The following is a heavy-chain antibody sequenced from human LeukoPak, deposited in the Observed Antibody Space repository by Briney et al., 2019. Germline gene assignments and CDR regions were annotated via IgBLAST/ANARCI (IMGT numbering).Heavy chain of an antibody. J-gene: IGHJ5*02. V-gene: IGHV3-74*01. CDR1: AFTFSSSW. CDR2: INSDGSST. D-gene: IGHD3-3*01. CDR3: ARDRGIFGVVIPRYNWFDP. Sequence: GGSLRLACPASAFTFSSSWMPSVRQTPGKGLVWVSRINSDGSSTSYADSVKGRFTISRDNAKNTLYLQMNSLRAEDTAVYYCARDRGIFGVVIPRYNWFDPWGQGTLVTVSS.